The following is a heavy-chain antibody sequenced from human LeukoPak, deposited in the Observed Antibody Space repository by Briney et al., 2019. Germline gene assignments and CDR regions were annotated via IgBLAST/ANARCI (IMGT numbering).Heavy chain of an antibody. V-gene: IGHV1-46*01. CDR1: GYTFISNY. D-gene: IGHD3-9*01. J-gene: IGHJ6*04. CDR3: ARDRGVRYFDWLSPAYGMDV. CDR2: INPNGGRT. Sequence: ASVKVSCKASGYTFISNYIHWLRQSPGQGLEWMGIINPNGGRTTYAQKFQDRVTMTRDASTSTAYMELRGLRSDDTAVYYCARDRGVRYFDWLSPAYGMDVWGKGTTVTVSS.